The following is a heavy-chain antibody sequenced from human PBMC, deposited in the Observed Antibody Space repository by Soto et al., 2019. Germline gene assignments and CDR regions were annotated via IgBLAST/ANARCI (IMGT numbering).Heavy chain of an antibody. CDR2: ISAYNGNT. J-gene: IGHJ3*02. Sequence: ASVKVSCKASGYTFTSYGISWVRQAPGQGLEWMGWISAYNGNTNYAQKLQGRVTMTTDTSTSTAYMELRSLRSDDTAVYYCARDQRITIFGVVIAGDAFDIWGQGTMVT. V-gene: IGHV1-18*01. CDR3: ARDQRITIFGVVIAGDAFDI. D-gene: IGHD3-3*01. CDR1: GYTFTSYG.